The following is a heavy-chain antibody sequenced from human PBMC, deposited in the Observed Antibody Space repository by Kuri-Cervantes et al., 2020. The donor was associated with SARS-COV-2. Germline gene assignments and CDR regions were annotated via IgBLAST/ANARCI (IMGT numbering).Heavy chain of an antibody. J-gene: IGHJ4*02. CDR2: IYWNDDK. V-gene: IGHV2-5*01. CDR1: GGSVSSSPYS. Sequence: TLSLTCTLSGGSVSSSPYSWGWIRQPPGKALEWLALIYWNDDKRYSPSLKSRLTITKDTSKNQVVLTMTSMDPVDTATYYCALTYYDFSGQFDYWGQGTLVTVSS. D-gene: IGHD3-3*01. CDR3: ALTYYDFSGQFDY.